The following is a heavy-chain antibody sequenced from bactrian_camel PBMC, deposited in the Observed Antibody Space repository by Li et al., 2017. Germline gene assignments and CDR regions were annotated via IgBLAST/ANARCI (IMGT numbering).Heavy chain of an antibody. CDR3: AARGRTGLGYMELRY. Sequence: VESGGGLVKPGGSLRLSCAASGFTFDNYAMGWIRQAPGKGLEWVSSMYTSGGNIYYADAVKGRFTISKDNAANTLLLQMNSLKPEDTAVYYCAARGRTGLGYMELRYWGQGTQVTVS. D-gene: IGHD1*01. CDR2: MYTSGGNI. J-gene: IGHJ4*01. CDR1: GFTFDNYA. V-gene: IGHV3S30*01.